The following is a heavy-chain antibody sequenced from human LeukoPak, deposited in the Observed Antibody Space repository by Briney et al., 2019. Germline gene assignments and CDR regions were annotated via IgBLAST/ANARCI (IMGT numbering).Heavy chain of an antibody. V-gene: IGHV3-23*01. CDR2: ISGSGGST. J-gene: IGHJ4*02. CDR3: AKERASRLPFDY. CDR1: GFTFSGYA. D-gene: IGHD6-25*01. Sequence: GGSLRLSCAASGFTFSGYAMSWVRQAPGKGLEWVSAISGSGGSTYYADSVKGRFTISRDNAKDTLYLQMNSLRAEDTALYYCAKERASRLPFDYWGQGTLVTVSS.